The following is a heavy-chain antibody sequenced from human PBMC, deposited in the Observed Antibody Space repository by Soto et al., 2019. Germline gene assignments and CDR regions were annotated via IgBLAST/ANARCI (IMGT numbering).Heavy chain of an antibody. Sequence: EVQLLESGGGLVQPGGSLRLSCAASGFTFSSYAMSWVRQAPGKGLEWVSAISGSGGSTYYADSVKGRFTISRDNSKNTLYLQRNCLRAEDTAVYYCAKDVSSGYWGFYYFDYWGQGTLVTVSS. CDR2: ISGSGGST. V-gene: IGHV3-23*01. CDR1: GFTFSSYA. CDR3: AKDVSSGYWGFYYFDY. J-gene: IGHJ4*02. D-gene: IGHD3-22*01.